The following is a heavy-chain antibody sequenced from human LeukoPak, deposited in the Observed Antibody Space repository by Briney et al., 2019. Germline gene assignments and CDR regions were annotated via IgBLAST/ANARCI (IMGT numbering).Heavy chain of an antibody. CDR2: IIPIFATA. V-gene: IGHV1-69*05. CDR3: ASSTRGVHECSYGGYFDY. J-gene: IGHJ4*02. D-gene: IGHD5-18*01. CDR1: GYTFTGYY. Sequence: SVKVSCKASGYTFTGYYMHWVRQAPGQGLEWMGGIIPIFATANYAQKFQGRVTITTDESTSTAYMELSSLRSEDTAVYYCASSTRGVHECSYGGYFDYWGQGTLVTVSS.